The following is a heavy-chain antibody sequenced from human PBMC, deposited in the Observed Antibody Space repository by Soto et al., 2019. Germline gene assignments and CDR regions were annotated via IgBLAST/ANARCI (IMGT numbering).Heavy chain of an antibody. D-gene: IGHD1-26*01. J-gene: IGHJ4*02. Sequence: SGPTLVNPTQTLTLTCTVAGFSLRTPGMRVSWLRQPPGRALEWLGRVDWNDDTFYDTSLTTRLSISKENSKNRVVPTLTNGDPVDTATYYFARMKPLGPYYFDFWGQGALVTVSS. CDR1: GFSLRTPGMR. CDR3: ARMKPLGPYYFDF. CDR2: VDWNDDT. V-gene: IGHV2-70*04.